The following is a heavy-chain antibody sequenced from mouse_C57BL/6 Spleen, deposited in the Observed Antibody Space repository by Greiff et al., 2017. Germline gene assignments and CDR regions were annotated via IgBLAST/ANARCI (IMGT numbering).Heavy chain of an antibody. CDR3: ARLTGSRQYYYAMDY. J-gene: IGHJ4*01. CDR2: ISNLAYSI. D-gene: IGHD1-1*01. CDR1: GFTFSDYG. Sequence: DVKLVESGGGLVQPGGSLKLFCAASGFTFSDYGMAWVRQAPRKGPEWVAFISNLAYSIYYADTVTGRFTISRENAKNTLYLEMSSLRSEDTSMYYCARLTGSRQYYYAMDYWGQGTSVTVSS. V-gene: IGHV5-15*01.